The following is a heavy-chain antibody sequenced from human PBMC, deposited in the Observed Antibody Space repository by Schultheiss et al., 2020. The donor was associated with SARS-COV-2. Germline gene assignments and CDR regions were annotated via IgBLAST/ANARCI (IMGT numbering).Heavy chain of an antibody. CDR2: IDWDDDK. CDR1: GFTFSSYAM. Sequence: LRLSCAASGFTFSSYAMSWIRQPPGKALEWLARIDWDDDKYYSTSLKTRLTISKDTSKNQVVLTMTNMDPVDTATYYCARIVDSSGFFDYWGQGTLVTVSS. J-gene: IGHJ4*02. CDR3: ARIVDSSGFFDY. D-gene: IGHD3-22*01. V-gene: IGHV2-70*11.